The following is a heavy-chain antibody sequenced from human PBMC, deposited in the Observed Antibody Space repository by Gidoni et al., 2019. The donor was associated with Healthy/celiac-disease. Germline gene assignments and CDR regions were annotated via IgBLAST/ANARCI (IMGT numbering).Heavy chain of an antibody. V-gene: IGHV3-30*18. Sequence: QVQLVESGGGVVQPGRSLRLSCAASGFTFSSYGMHWVRQAPGKGLEWVAVISYDGSNKYYADSVKGRFTISRDNSKNTLYLQMNSLRAEDTAVYYCAKVRLSDTAMAPFDYWGQGTLVTVSS. CDR1: GFTFSSYG. D-gene: IGHD5-18*01. CDR2: ISYDGSNK. CDR3: AKVRLSDTAMAPFDY. J-gene: IGHJ4*02.